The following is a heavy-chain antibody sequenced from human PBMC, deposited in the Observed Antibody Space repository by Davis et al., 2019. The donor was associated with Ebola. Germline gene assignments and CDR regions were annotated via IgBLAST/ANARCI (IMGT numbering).Heavy chain of an antibody. V-gene: IGHV3-23*01. Sequence: GEPLKISCAASGFTFSSYAMSWVRQAPGKGLEWVAAISGSGGSTYYADSVKGRFTISRDNAKNSLYLQMNSLRAEDTAVYYCARDRYSSGWFDPWGQGTLVTVSS. CDR3: ARDRYSSGWFDP. J-gene: IGHJ5*02. CDR1: GFTFSSYA. CDR2: ISGSGGST. D-gene: IGHD6-19*01.